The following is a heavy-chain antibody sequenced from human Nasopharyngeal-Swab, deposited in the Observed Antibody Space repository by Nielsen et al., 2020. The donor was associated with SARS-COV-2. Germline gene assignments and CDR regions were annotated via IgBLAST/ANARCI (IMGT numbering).Heavy chain of an antibody. CDR1: GFTFDDYA. D-gene: IGHD4-17*01. CDR2: ISWNSGSI. CDR3: AKDMGWTVTTYDAFDI. V-gene: IGHV3-9*01. Sequence: SLKISCAASGFTFDDYAMHWVRQAPGKGLEWVSGISWNSGSIGYADSVKGRFTISRDNAKNSLYLQMNSLRAEDTALYYCAKDMGWTVTTYDAFDIWGQGTMVTASS. J-gene: IGHJ3*02.